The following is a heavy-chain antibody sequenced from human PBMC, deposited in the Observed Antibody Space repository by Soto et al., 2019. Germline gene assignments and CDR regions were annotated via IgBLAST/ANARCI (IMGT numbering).Heavy chain of an antibody. V-gene: IGHV4-39*01. CDR1: GGSISSSSYY. CDR2: IYYSGST. D-gene: IGHD3-10*01. J-gene: IGHJ6*02. Sequence: KTSETLSLTCTVSGGSISSSSYYWGWIRQPPGKGLEWIGSIYYSGSTYYNPSLKSRVTISVDTSKNQFSLKLSSVTAADTAVYYCARHLAPITMVRGVTLGDYYYYGMDVWGQGTTVTVSS. CDR3: ARHLAPITMVRGVTLGDYYYYGMDV.